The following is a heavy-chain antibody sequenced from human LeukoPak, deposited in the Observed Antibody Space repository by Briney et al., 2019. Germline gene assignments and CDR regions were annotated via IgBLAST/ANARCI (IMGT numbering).Heavy chain of an antibody. J-gene: IGHJ4*02. V-gene: IGHV3-64D*06. CDR1: GFTFSSYA. D-gene: IGHD2-2*02. CDR3: VKGGTIPGRPPGD. CDR2: ISSNGDST. Sequence: GGSLRLSCSASGFTFSSYAMHWVRQAPGKALEYVSVISSNGDSTYYADSVKGRLTISRDNSKNTLYLQMSSLRAEDTAVYYCVKGGTIPGRPPGDWGQGTLVTVSS.